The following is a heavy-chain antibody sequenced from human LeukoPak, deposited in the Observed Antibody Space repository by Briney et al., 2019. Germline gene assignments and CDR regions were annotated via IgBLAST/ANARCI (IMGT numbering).Heavy chain of an antibody. Sequence: GGSLRLSCGASGFTFSSYAMSWVRQAPGKGLEWVSAIRGRGGSTYYADSVKGRFTIPRDNSKHTLSVQMNSLRAEDTAVYYCAKDGCRSGSCYSLGGDYYYGMDVWGQGTTVTVSS. CDR2: IRGRGGST. V-gene: IGHV3-23*01. CDR1: GFTFSSYA. D-gene: IGHD2-15*01. CDR3: AKDGCRSGSCYSLGGDYYYGMDV. J-gene: IGHJ6*02.